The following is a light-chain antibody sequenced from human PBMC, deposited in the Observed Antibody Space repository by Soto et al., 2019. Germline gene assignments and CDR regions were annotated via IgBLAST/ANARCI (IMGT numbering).Light chain of an antibody. CDR2: GAS. Sequence: EIVLTQSPGTLSLSPVERATLSCRASQSVSSSYLAWYQQKPGQAPRLLIYGASSRATGIPDRFSGSGSGTDFTLTISRLEPEDIAGYYCQQYGSSPRTFGQGTKVEIK. CDR1: QSVSSSY. J-gene: IGKJ1*01. V-gene: IGKV3-20*01. CDR3: QQYGSSPRT.